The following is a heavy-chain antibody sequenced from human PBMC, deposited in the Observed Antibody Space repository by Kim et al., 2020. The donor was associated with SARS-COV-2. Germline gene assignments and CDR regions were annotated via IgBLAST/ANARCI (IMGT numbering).Heavy chain of an antibody. CDR2: IKEDGSDA. CDR3: AVAGAGDFDI. CDR1: GFTLSDYR. Sequence: GGSLRLSCAASGFTLSDYRLTWVRHAPGKGLEWVATIKEDGSDAYYVDSVKGRFTISRDNAKKSLYLQLNSLRVEDTAMYYCAVAGAGDFDIWGQGTAVTVSS. V-gene: IGHV3-7*01. J-gene: IGHJ3*02. D-gene: IGHD6-19*01.